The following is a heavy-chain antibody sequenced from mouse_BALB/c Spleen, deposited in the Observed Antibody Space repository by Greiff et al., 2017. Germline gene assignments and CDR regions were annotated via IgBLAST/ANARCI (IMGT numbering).Heavy chain of an antibody. Sequence: EVMLVESGGDLVKPGGSLKLSCAASGFTFSSYGMSWVRQTPDKRLEWVATISSGGSYTYYPDSVKGRFTISRDNAKNTLYLQMSSLKSEDTAMYYCARQGTTAIYYAMDYWGQGTSVTVSS. D-gene: IGHD1-2*01. CDR2: ISSGGSYT. CDR1: GFTFSSYG. J-gene: IGHJ4*01. CDR3: ARQGTTAIYYAMDY. V-gene: IGHV5-6*01.